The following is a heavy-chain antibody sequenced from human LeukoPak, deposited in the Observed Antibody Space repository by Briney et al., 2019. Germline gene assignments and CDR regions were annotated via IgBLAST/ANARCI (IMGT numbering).Heavy chain of an antibody. CDR2: FYYSGST. Sequence: SETLSLTCTVSGGSISSSSYYWGWIRQPPGKGLEWIGTFYYSGSTYNNPSLKSRVTISVDTSKNQFSLKLSSVTAADTAVYYCARVNSGSYYGGQLGAFDIWGQGTMVTVSS. V-gene: IGHV4-39*07. CDR3: ARVNSGSYYGGQLGAFDI. CDR1: GGSISSSSYY. J-gene: IGHJ3*02. D-gene: IGHD1-26*01.